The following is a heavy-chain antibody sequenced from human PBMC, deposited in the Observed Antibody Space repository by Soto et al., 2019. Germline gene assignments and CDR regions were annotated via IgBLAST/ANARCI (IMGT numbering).Heavy chain of an antibody. V-gene: IGHV4-31*03. CDR3: AGAPDSSGYYQYYFDY. J-gene: IGHJ4*02. Sequence: LSLTCTVSGGSISSGGYYWSWIRQHPGKGLEWIGYIYYSGSTYYNPSLKSRVTISVDTSKNQFSLKLSSVTAADTAVYYCAGAPDSSGYYQYYFDYWGQGTLVTVSS. CDR1: GGSISSGGYY. CDR2: IYYSGST. D-gene: IGHD3-22*01.